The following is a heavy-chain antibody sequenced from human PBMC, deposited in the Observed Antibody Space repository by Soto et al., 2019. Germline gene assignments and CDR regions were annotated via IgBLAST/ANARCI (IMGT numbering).Heavy chain of an antibody. CDR2: ISGSGDRA. CDR3: AKEMIASTLADFFDS. CDR1: GFTFSNYG. J-gene: IGHJ4*02. D-gene: IGHD2-21*01. Sequence: EVQLLESGGGLIQPGGSLRLSCEASGFTFSNYGMTWVRQAPGKGLEWVSTISGSGDRAFYADPVKGRFTISRDNSKNTLYLQMNSLSAEDTAIYYCAKEMIASTLADFFDSWGQGSLVTVSS. V-gene: IGHV3-23*01.